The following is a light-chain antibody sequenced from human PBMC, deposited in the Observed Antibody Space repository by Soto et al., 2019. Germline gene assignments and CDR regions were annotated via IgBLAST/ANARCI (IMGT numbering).Light chain of an antibody. Sequence: EIVMTQSPAPLSLSPGERATLYCRASQSVSSYLGWYKQKPGQAPRLLIYDASNRATGIPARFSGSGSGTDSTLTISSLEPEDFAVYYCQQRSNWLIFGGGTKVDIK. CDR1: QSVSSY. CDR2: DAS. J-gene: IGKJ4*01. V-gene: IGKV3-11*01. CDR3: QQRSNWLI.